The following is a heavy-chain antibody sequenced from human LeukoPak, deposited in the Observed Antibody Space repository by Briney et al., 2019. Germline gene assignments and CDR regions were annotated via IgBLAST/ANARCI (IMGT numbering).Heavy chain of an antibody. CDR1: GGSISSYY. V-gene: IGHV4-59*01. CDR3: ARGRSGSYYKYFDY. Sequence: PSETLSLACTVSGGSISSYYWSWIRQPPGKGLEWIGYIYYSGSTNYNPSLKSRVTISVDTSKNQFSLKLSSVTAADTAVYYCARGRSGSYYKYFDYWGQGTLVTVSS. D-gene: IGHD3-10*01. CDR2: IYYSGST. J-gene: IGHJ4*02.